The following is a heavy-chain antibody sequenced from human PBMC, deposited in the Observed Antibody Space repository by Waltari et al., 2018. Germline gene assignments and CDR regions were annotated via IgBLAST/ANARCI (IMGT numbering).Heavy chain of an antibody. D-gene: IGHD3-16*01. Sequence: QVQLQESGPGLVKPSETLSLTCAVSGYSISSGYYWGWIRQPPGKGLEWIGSIYHSGSTYYNPSLKSRVTLSVDTSKNQFSLKLSSVTAADTAVYYCARESGGWFDPWGQGTLVTVSS. V-gene: IGHV4-38-2*02. CDR1: GYSISSGYY. CDR3: ARESGGWFDP. CDR2: IYHSGST. J-gene: IGHJ5*02.